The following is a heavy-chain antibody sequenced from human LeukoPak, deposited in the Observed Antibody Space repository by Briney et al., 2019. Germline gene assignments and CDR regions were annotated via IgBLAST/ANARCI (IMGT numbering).Heavy chain of an antibody. CDR2: INPNSGGT. CDR1: GYTFTGYY. Sequence: ASVKVSCKASGYTFTGYYMHWVRQAPGQGLEWMGWINPNSGGTNYAQKFQGWVTMTRDTSISTAYMELSRLRSDDTAVYYCARSLLSGHAQRSHTYYYYGMDVWGQGTTVTVSS. CDR3: ARSLLSGHAQRSHTYYYYGMDV. J-gene: IGHJ6*02. D-gene: IGHD3-10*01. V-gene: IGHV1-2*04.